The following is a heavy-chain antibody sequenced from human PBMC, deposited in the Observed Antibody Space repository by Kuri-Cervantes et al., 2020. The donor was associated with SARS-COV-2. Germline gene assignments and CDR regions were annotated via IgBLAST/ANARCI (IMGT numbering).Heavy chain of an antibody. J-gene: IGHJ4*02. D-gene: IGHD3-3*01. CDR1: GGSFSGYY. CDR2: INHSGST. Sequence: SQTLSLTCAVYGGSFSGYYWSWIRQPPGKGLEWIGEINHSGSTNYNPSLKSRVTISVDTSKNQFSLKLSSVTAADTAVYYCARGAYYDFWSGYYPAYDFDYWGQGTLVTVSS. CDR3: ARGAYYDFWSGYYPAYDFDY. V-gene: IGHV4-34*01.